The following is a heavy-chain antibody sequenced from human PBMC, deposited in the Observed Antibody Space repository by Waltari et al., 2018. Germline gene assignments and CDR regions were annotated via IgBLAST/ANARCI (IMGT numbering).Heavy chain of an antibody. D-gene: IGHD2-15*01. V-gene: IGHV4-59*01. J-gene: IGHJ4*02. CDR2: MYFTGNT. CDR1: GGSMNSYY. CDR3: ARTPLGYCSGGSCYSGYYFDY. Sequence: QVQLQESGPGLVKPSETLSLTCTVSGGSMNSYYWSWIRQPPGKGLEWIGYMYFTGNTYYNPSLKSRVTISLDTAKKQFSLRLTSVTAADTALYFCARTPLGYCSGGSCYSGYYFDYWGQGTLVTVSS.